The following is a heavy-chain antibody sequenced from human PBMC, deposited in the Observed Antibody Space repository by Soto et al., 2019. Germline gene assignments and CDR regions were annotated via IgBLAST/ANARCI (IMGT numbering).Heavy chain of an antibody. D-gene: IGHD6-19*01. CDR2: IYPGDSDT. J-gene: IGHJ6*02. CDR1: GYSFTSYW. Sequence: GESLKISCKGSGYSFTSYWIGWVRQMPGKGLEWIGIIYPGDSDTRYSPSFQGQVTISADKSISTAYLQWSSLKASDTAMYYCARRIGAVADYYYYYYGMDVWGQGTTVTAP. CDR3: ARRIGAVADYYYYYYGMDV. V-gene: IGHV5-51*01.